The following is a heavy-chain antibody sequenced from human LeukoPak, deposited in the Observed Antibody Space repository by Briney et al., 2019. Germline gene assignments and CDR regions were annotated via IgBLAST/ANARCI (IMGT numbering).Heavy chain of an antibody. CDR1: GFTFSSYA. J-gene: IGHJ2*01. CDR3: ARVIFRNGWYPSNWYFDL. Sequence: PGGSLRLSCAASGFTFSSYAMHWVRQAPGKGLEWVAVISYDGSNKYYADSVKGRFTISRDNSKNTLYLQMNSLRAEDTAVYYCARVIFRNGWYPSNWYFDLWGRGTLVTVSS. V-gene: IGHV3-30*04. CDR2: ISYDGSNK. D-gene: IGHD6-19*01.